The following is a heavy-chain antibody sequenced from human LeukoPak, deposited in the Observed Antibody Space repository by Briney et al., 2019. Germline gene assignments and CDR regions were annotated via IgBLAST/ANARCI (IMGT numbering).Heavy chain of an antibody. J-gene: IGHJ4*02. Sequence: ASVKVSCKASGYTFTGYYMHWVRQAPGQGLEWMGWINPNSGGTNYAQKFQGRVTMTRDTSISTAYMELSRLRSDDTAVYYCARASGSSGWTGVDYWGQGTLVTVSS. D-gene: IGHD6-19*01. V-gene: IGHV1-2*02. CDR2: INPNSGGT. CDR1: GYTFTGYY. CDR3: ARASGSSGWTGVDY.